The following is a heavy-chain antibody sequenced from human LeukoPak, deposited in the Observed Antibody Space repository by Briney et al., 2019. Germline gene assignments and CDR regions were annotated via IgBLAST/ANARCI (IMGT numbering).Heavy chain of an antibody. CDR1: GGTFSSYT. CDR3: ARANCSGGSCYSEYDYGMDV. J-gene: IGHJ6*04. V-gene: IGHV1-69*13. D-gene: IGHD2-15*01. Sequence: ASVTVSFKSSGGTFSSYTISWVRQPPAQGLEWMGGIIPIFGTANYAQKFQGRVTITADESTSTAYMELSSLRSEDTAVYYCARANCSGGSCYSEYDYGMDVWGKGTTVTVSS. CDR2: IIPIFGTA.